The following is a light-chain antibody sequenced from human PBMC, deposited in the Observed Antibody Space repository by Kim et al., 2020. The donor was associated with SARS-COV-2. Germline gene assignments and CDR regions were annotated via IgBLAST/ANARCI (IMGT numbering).Light chain of an antibody. V-gene: IGKV1-39*01. CDR3: QQTSIAPVT. CDR2: AAS. J-gene: IGKJ3*01. Sequence: DIQMTQSPSSLSASVGDRVTITCRTSQNINSHLNWYHQKPGRAPKLLIYAASTLQGGVPSRFSGSGSETDFTLTISSLQPEDFATYFCQQTSIAPVTFGHGTKVDIK. CDR1: QNINSH.